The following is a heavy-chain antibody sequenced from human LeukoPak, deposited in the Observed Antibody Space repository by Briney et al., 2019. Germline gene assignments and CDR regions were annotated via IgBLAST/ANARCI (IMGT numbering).Heavy chain of an antibody. Sequence: PSETLSLTCAVSGGSISSGGYSWSWIRQPPGKGLEWIGYIYHSGSTYYNPSLKSRVTISVDRSKNQFSLKLSSVTAADTAVYYCARLVRDWGAEYNWFDPWGQGTLVTVSS. J-gene: IGHJ5*02. CDR1: GGSISSGGYS. V-gene: IGHV4-30-2*01. CDR2: IYHSGST. CDR3: ARLVRDWGAEYNWFDP. D-gene: IGHD2-21*02.